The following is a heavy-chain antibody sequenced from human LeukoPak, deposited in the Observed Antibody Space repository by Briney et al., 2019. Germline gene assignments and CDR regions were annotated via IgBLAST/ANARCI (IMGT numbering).Heavy chain of an antibody. D-gene: IGHD3-3*01. V-gene: IGHV3-23*01. J-gene: IGHJ4*02. CDR3: AKGFRHGDHVLRFLEWLTPIDY. Sequence: PGGSLRLSCAGSGFTFSSYAMSWVRQAPGKGLEWVSAISGSGGSTYYADSVKGRFAISRDNSKNTLYLQMNSLRAEDTAVYYCAKGFRHGDHVLRFLEWLTPIDYWGQGTLVTVSS. CDR2: ISGSGGST. CDR1: GFTFSSYA.